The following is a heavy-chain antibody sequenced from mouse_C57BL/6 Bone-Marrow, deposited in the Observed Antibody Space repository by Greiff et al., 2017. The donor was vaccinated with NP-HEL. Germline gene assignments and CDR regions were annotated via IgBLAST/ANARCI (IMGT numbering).Heavy chain of an antibody. Sequence: QVQLKQSGAELARPGASVKLSCKASGYTFTSYGISWVKQRTGQGLEWIGEIYPRSGNTYYNEKFKGKATLTADKSSSTAYMELRSLTSEDSAVYFCASITTVVAPNFDVWGTGTTVTVSS. CDR1: GYTFTSYG. D-gene: IGHD1-1*01. CDR2: IYPRSGNT. J-gene: IGHJ1*03. CDR3: ASITTVVAPNFDV. V-gene: IGHV1-81*01.